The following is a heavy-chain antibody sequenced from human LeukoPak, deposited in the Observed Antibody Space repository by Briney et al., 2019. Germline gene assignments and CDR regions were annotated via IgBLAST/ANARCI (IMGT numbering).Heavy chain of an antibody. D-gene: IGHD2/OR15-2a*01. J-gene: IGHJ6*03. CDR3: AKSLSIRERFHYMDV. CDR1: GFTFNNHG. CDR2: MSWYGSRA. V-gene: IGHV3-43D*03. Sequence: GGSLTLTCTASGFTFNNHGIHWVRQPPGKGLEWICLMSWYGSRAYYADSVKGRFTIYRDNSKNSLYLQMHSLRTDDPALYYCAKSLSIRERFHYMDVWGKGTTVTVSS.